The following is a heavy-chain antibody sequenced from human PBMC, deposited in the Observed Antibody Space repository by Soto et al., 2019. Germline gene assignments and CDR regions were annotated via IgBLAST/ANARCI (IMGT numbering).Heavy chain of an antibody. D-gene: IGHD3-22*01. CDR1: RVAFSKFI. V-gene: IGHV1-69*01. CDR3: AKVMYSSPMGYYYGRDG. CDR2: IIPIFGTA. Sequence: QAQLEQSGGEVKKPGSSVKVSCKASRVAFSKFIVTWVRQAPGLGLEWVGGIIPIFGTANYAQKFQGRDTITADESNRTSYMEVNNLRSEDTAVYYCAKVMYSSPMGYYYGRDGWGQETTVTVSS. J-gene: IGHJ6*02.